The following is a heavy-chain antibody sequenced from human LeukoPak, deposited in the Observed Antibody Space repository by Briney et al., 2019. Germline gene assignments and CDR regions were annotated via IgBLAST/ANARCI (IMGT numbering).Heavy chain of an antibody. Sequence: GGSLRLSCAASGFTVSSNYMSWVRQAPGKGLEWVANIKQDGSEKYYVDSVKGRSTISRDNAKNSLYLQMNSLRAEDTAVYYCARRYFDYAVDYWGQGTLVTVSS. V-gene: IGHV3-7*01. D-gene: IGHD3-9*01. CDR3: ARRYFDYAVDY. J-gene: IGHJ4*02. CDR2: IKQDGSEK. CDR1: GFTVSSNY.